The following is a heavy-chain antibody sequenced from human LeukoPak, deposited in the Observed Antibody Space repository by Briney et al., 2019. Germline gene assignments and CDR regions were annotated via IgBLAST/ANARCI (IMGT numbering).Heavy chain of an antibody. CDR2: IYSGGSP. Sequence: PGGSLRLSCAASGFAVSTTYMSWVRQAPGKGLEWVSVIYSGGSPYYADSVKGRFTISRDSSKNTLSLQMNSVRAEDTAVYYCARHEWFGELNGMDVWGQGTTVTVSS. D-gene: IGHD3-10*01. CDR1: GFAVSTTY. CDR3: ARHEWFGELNGMDV. V-gene: IGHV3-53*01. J-gene: IGHJ6*02.